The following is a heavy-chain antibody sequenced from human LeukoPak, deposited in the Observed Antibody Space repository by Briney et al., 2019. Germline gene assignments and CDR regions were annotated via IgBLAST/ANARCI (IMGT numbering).Heavy chain of an antibody. Sequence: GGSLRLSGAASGFTFSSYVMSWARKTPGKGREWVSAMSGSGDSTYYADSVKGRFTISRDNSKNTLYLQMNSLRAEDTAVYYCAKGSGSSRPYYFDYWGQGTLVTVSS. D-gene: IGHD6-6*01. CDR2: MSGSGDST. CDR1: GFTFSSYV. CDR3: AKGSGSSRPYYFDY. J-gene: IGHJ4*02. V-gene: IGHV3-23*01.